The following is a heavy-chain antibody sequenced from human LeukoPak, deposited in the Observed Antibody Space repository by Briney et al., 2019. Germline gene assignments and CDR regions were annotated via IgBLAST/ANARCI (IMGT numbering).Heavy chain of an antibody. J-gene: IGHJ4*02. D-gene: IGHD5-24*01. CDR3: ASNERRDGYNSYYFDY. Sequence: GGSLRLSCAASGFTVSSNYMSWVRQAPGKGLEWVSVIYSGGSTYYADSAKGRFTISRDNSKNTLYLQMNSLRAEDTAVYYCASNERRDGYNSYYFDYWGQGTLVTVSS. V-gene: IGHV3-66*01. CDR1: GFTVSSNY. CDR2: IYSGGST.